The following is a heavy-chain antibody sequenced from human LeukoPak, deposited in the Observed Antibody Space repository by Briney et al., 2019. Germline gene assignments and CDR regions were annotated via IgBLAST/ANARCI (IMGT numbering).Heavy chain of an antibody. CDR1: GGSFSGYY. V-gene: IGHV4-34*01. Sequence: PSETLSLTCAVYGGSFSGYYWSWIRQPPGKGLEWIGEINHGGSTNYNPSLKSRVTISVDTSKNQFSLKLSSVTAADTAVYYCARGGGRRVVVPAVWGQGTLVTVSS. D-gene: IGHD2-2*01. J-gene: IGHJ4*02. CDR3: ARGGGRRVVVPAV. CDR2: INHGGST.